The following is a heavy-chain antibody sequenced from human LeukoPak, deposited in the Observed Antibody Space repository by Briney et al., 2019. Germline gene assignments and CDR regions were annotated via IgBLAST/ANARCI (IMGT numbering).Heavy chain of an antibody. CDR3: ARGIAAAGDAFDI. J-gene: IGHJ3*02. D-gene: IGHD6-13*01. CDR2: IYSGGST. CDR1: GFTVSSNY. Sequence: GGSLRLSCAASGFTVSSNYMSWVRQAPGKGLEWVSVIYSGGSTYYADSVKGRFTISRDNSKNTLYLQMNSLRAEDTAVYYCARGIAAAGDAFDIWGQGTMVTVSS. V-gene: IGHV3-53*01.